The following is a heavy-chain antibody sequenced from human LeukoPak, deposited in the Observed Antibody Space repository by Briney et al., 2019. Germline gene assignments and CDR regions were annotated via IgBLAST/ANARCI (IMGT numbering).Heavy chain of an antibody. CDR2: ISSGGSTI. Sequence: GGSLRLSCAASGFTFSSYEMNWVRQAPGKGLEWVSYISSGGSTIYYADSVKGRFTISRDNAKNSLYLQMNSLRAEDTAVYYCARSSGWYIPDYWGQGTLVTVSS. J-gene: IGHJ4*02. V-gene: IGHV3-48*03. CDR3: ARSSGWYIPDY. D-gene: IGHD6-19*01. CDR1: GFTFSSYE.